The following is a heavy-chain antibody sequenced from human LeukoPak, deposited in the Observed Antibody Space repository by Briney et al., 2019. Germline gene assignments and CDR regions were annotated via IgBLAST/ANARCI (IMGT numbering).Heavy chain of an antibody. D-gene: IGHD3-10*01. J-gene: IGHJ5*02. CDR3: ARGSLLWFGELSSWFDP. CDR2: IYTSGIT. Sequence: SETLSLTCTVSGGSITSTTYYWSWIRQPAGKGPEWIGRIYTSGITAYNPSLESRVTISIDTSKNQFSLRLYSVTAADTAVYYCARGSLLWFGELSSWFDPWGQGTLVTVSS. CDR1: GGSITSTTYY. V-gene: IGHV4-61*02.